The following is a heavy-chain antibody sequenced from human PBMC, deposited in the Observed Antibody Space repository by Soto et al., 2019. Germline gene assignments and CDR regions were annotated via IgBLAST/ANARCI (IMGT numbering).Heavy chain of an antibody. Sequence: ASVKVSWKASGYTFTSYAMHWVRQAPGQRLEWMGWINAGNGNTKYSQKFQGRVTITRDTSASTAYMELSSLRSEDTAVYYCARDASKYSSGWYSHYYYGMDVWGQGTTVTVSS. V-gene: IGHV1-3*01. D-gene: IGHD6-19*01. CDR3: ARDASKYSSGWYSHYYYGMDV. CDR2: INAGNGNT. CDR1: GYTFTSYA. J-gene: IGHJ6*02.